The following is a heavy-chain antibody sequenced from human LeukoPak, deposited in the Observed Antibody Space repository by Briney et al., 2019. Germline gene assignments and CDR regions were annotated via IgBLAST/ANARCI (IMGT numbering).Heavy chain of an antibody. CDR3: ATQGDDYGEEYFQH. V-gene: IGHV5-51*01. J-gene: IGHJ1*01. CDR2: IYPGDSDT. Sequence: GESLKISCQGSGYTFTNYWIGWVRQMPGKGLEWTGVIYPGDSDTRYSPSFQGQVTIPADKSISTAYLQWSSLKASDTAMYYCATQGDDYGEEYFQHWGQGTLVTVSS. D-gene: IGHD4-17*01. CDR1: GYTFTNYW.